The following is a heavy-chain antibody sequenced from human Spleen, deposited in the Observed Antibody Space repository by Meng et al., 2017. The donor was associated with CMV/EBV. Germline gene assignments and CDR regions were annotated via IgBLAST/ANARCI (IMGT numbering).Heavy chain of an antibody. D-gene: IGHD2/OR15-2a*01. J-gene: IGHJ6*02. V-gene: IGHV3-53*01. CDR2: IYSGGST. Sequence: GESLKISCAASGFTVSSNYMSWVRQAPGKGLEWVSVIYSGGSTYYADSVKGRFTISRDNSKNTLYLQMNSLRVEDTAVFYCARDSATFSYYYGMDVWGQGTSVTVSS. CDR1: GFTVSSNY. CDR3: ARDSATFSYYYGMDV.